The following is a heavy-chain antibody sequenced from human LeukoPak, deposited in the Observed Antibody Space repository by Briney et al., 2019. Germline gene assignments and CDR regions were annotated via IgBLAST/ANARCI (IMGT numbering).Heavy chain of an antibody. Sequence: PGGSLRLSCAASGFTFTSYSMNWVRQAPGKGLEWVSSITSTSSYIYYADSVKGRFAISRDNAKNSLYLQMNTLRAGDTAVYYCTRGDFYVGAQDYWGQGTLVAVYS. CDR1: GFTFTSYS. J-gene: IGHJ4*02. D-gene: IGHD1-26*01. V-gene: IGHV3-21*01. CDR2: ITSTSSYI. CDR3: TRGDFYVGAQDY.